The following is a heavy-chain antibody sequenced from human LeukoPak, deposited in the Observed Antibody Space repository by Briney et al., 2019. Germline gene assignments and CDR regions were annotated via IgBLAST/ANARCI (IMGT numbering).Heavy chain of an antibody. V-gene: IGHV4-59*01. CDR3: ARAGSGWSFDY. J-gene: IGHJ4*02. CDR2: NCYSGHT. D-gene: IGHD6-19*01. Sequence: PSEPLSLPCTVSGGSISSYYWTWIRQPPGKGLEWIGYNCYSGHTNSNPSLKSRVTISVDMSKKQFALKLSSVTAADTAVYYCARAGSGWSFDYWGQGTLVTVSS. CDR1: GGSISSYY.